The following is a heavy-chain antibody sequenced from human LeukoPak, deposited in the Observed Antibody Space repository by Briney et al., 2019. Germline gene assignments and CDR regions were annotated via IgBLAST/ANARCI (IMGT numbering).Heavy chain of an antibody. CDR2: INPNSGGT. CDR3: ARVGGSGYGYYYYYYMDV. D-gene: IGHD3-22*01. CDR1: GYTFTGYY. J-gene: IGHJ6*03. V-gene: IGHV1-2*02. Sequence: ASVKVSCKASGYTFTGYYMHWVRQAPGQGLEGMGWINPNSGGTNYAQKFQGRVTMTRNTSISTAYMELSSLRSEDTAVYYCARVGGSGYGYYYYYYMDVWGKGTTVTISS.